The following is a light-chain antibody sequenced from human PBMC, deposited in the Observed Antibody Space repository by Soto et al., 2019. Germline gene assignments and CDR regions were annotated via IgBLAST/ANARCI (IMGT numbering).Light chain of an antibody. Sequence: QAVVTQEPSLTVSPGGTVTLTCGSSTGAVTNGHYPYWFQQKPGQAPRTLIYDTTNRHSWTPARFSGSLLGGKAALTLSGAQPEDEAEYYCLLSYNGPYVDGTGTKVTVL. CDR3: LLSYNGPYV. V-gene: IGLV7-46*01. J-gene: IGLJ1*01. CDR1: TGAVTNGHY. CDR2: DTT.